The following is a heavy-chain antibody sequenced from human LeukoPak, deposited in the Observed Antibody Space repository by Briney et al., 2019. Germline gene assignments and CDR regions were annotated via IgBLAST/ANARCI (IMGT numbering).Heavy chain of an antibody. CDR1: GGSISSSSYY. CDR3: ARGRRSGYVDY. Sequence: SETLSLTCTVSGGSISSSSYYWGWIRQPPGKGLEWIGSIYYSGSTYYNPSLKSRVTISVDTSKNRFSLKLSSVTAADTAVYYCARGRRSGYVDYWGQGTLVTVSS. D-gene: IGHD2-15*01. J-gene: IGHJ4*02. V-gene: IGHV4-39*01. CDR2: IYYSGST.